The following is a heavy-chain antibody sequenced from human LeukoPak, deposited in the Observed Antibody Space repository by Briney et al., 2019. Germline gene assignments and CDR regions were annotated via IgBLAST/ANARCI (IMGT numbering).Heavy chain of an antibody. D-gene: IGHD1-26*01. Sequence: SETLSLTCTVSGDSISSSYCSWIRQPAGKGLEWIGRIYSSGSTIYNPSLKSRVTMSVDTSKNQVSLKLTSVTAADTAVYYCATDRGSYPYYFSCWGQGTLVTVPS. V-gene: IGHV4-4*07. CDR2: IYSSGST. J-gene: IGHJ4*02. CDR1: GDSISSSY. CDR3: ATDRGSYPYYFSC.